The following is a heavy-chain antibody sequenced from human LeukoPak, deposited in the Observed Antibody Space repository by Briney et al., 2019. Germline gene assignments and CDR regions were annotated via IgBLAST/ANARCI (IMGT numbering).Heavy chain of an antibody. Sequence: PGGSLRLSCAASGFTFSSYWMHWVRHAPGKGLVWVSRINTDGSSTSYADSVRGRFTISRDNAKSTLYLQMNSLRVEDTAVYYCARGGSLGYWGQGTLVTVSS. CDR2: INTDGSST. CDR1: GFTFSSYW. J-gene: IGHJ4*02. CDR3: ARGGSLGY. D-gene: IGHD6-19*01. V-gene: IGHV3-74*01.